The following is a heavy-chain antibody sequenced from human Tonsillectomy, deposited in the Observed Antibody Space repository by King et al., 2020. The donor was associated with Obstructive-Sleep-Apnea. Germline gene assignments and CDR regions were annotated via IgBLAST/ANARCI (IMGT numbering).Heavy chain of an antibody. CDR1: GGSISSYY. V-gene: IGHV4-59*08. D-gene: IGHD3-9*01. CDR3: ARHVAGNYDILTGYYNGHYFDY. CDR2: IYYSGST. J-gene: IGHJ4*02. Sequence: QLQESGPGLVKPSETLSLTCTVSGGSISSYYWSWIRQPPGKGLEWIVYIYYSGSTHYNPTLKSRVTISVDTSKNPFSLKLSSVTAADTAVYYCARHVAGNYDILTGYYNGHYFDYWGQGTLVTVSS.